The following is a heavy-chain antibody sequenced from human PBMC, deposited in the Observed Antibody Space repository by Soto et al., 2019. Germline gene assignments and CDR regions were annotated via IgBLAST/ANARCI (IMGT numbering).Heavy chain of an antibody. CDR2: IYWDDDK. Sequence: QITLKESGTTLVKPTQTLTLTCTFSGFSLSTSGVGVGWIRQPPGKALEWLALIYWDDDKRYSPSLKSRLTITKDNSKNQVVLTMTNMDPVDTATYYCAHRLGVRGPGGWFDPWGQGTLVTVSS. CDR1: GFSLSTSGVG. CDR3: AHRLGVRGPGGWFDP. D-gene: IGHD3-10*01. J-gene: IGHJ5*02. V-gene: IGHV2-5*02.